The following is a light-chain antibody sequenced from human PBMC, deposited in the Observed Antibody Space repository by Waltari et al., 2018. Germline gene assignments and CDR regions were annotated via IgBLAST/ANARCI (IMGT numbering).Light chain of an antibody. CDR2: QDK. V-gene: IGLV3-1*01. J-gene: IGLJ1*01. CDR3: LAWDFSTAWT. Sequence: SSGLTQPPSVSVSTGQTATITCSGSKLGNTFVSWYQQRPGQSPVLVIYQDKKRPSGIPERFSGSNSGYTATLTISGALPMDEADYYCLAWDFSTAWTFGTGTRVTVL. CDR1: KLGNTF.